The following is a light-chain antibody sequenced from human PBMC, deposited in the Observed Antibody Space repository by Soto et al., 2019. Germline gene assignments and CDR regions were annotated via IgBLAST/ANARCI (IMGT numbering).Light chain of an antibody. CDR3: SSYTSNSTV. V-gene: IGLV2-14*01. CDR2: EVS. Sequence: QSALTQPASVSGSPGQSITISCTGTRSDVGGYNYVSWYQQHPGKAPKLMIYEVSNRPSGVSNRFSGSKSGNTASLTISGLQAEDEADYYCSSYTSNSTVFGTGTKLTVL. CDR1: RSDVGGYNY. J-gene: IGLJ1*01.